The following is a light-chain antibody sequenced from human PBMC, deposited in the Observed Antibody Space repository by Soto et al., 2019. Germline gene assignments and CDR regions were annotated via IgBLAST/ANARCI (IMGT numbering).Light chain of an antibody. CDR1: QSVSSYY. Sequence: DRATLSCRASQSVSSYYLAWYQQKPGQAPRLLIYAASSRATGIPDRFSGGGSGTDFTLTISRLEPEDFAVYYCQQYRSSFTLGPGTKVDIK. V-gene: IGKV3-20*01. CDR3: QQYRSSFT. J-gene: IGKJ3*01. CDR2: AAS.